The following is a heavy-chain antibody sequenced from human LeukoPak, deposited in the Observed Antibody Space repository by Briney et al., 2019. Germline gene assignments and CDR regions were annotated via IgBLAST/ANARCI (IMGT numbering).Heavy chain of an antibody. Sequence: GGSLRLSCAASGFTFDDYAMHWVRQAPGKGLEWVSGISWNSGSIGYADSVKGRFTISRDNAKNSLYLQMSSLRAEDTALYYCATARGYDSRDAFDIWGQGTMVTVSS. CDR1: GFTFDDYA. CDR2: ISWNSGSI. V-gene: IGHV3-9*01. D-gene: IGHD5-12*01. J-gene: IGHJ3*02. CDR3: ATARGYDSRDAFDI.